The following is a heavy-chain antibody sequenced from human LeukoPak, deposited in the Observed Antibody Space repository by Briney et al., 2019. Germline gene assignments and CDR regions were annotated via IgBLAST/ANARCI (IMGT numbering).Heavy chain of an antibody. V-gene: IGHV1-18*01. CDR2: ISAYNGNT. J-gene: IGHJ4*02. D-gene: IGHD1/OR15-1a*01. CDR1: GYTFTSYG. CDR3: ARDKYNWNNAGFDY. Sequence: GASVKVSFKASGYTFTSYGISWVRQAPGQGLEWMGWISAYNGNTNYAQKLQGRVTMTTDTSTSTAYMELRSLKSNDTAVYYCARDKYNWNNAGFDYWGQGTLVTVSS.